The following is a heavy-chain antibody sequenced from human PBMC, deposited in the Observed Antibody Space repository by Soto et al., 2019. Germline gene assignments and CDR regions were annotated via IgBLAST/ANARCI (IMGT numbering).Heavy chain of an antibody. Sequence: SVKVSSKASGGTFSIYAISWVRQDPGQGLEWMGGIIPIFGTANYAQKSQGRVTITADKSTSAAYMELSSLGSEDTAVYYCARDSLGGATTGYFDYWGQGTLVTVSS. CDR1: GGTFSIYA. J-gene: IGHJ4*02. CDR2: IIPIFGTA. V-gene: IGHV1-69*06. D-gene: IGHD1-26*01. CDR3: ARDSLGGATTGYFDY.